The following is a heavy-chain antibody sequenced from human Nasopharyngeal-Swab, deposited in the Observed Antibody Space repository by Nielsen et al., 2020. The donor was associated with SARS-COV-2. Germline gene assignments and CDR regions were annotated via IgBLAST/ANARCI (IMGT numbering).Heavy chain of an antibody. V-gene: IGHV4-39*01. CDR2: IYYSGST. CDR1: GFTFSSYW. J-gene: IGHJ4*02. Sequence: ESLKISCAASGFTFSSYWMHWVRQAPGKGLEWIGSIYYSGSTYYNPSLKSRVTISVDTSKNQFSLKLSSVTAADTAVYYCARQDTAMVAFDYWGQGTLVTVSS. CDR3: ARQDTAMVAFDY. D-gene: IGHD5-18*01.